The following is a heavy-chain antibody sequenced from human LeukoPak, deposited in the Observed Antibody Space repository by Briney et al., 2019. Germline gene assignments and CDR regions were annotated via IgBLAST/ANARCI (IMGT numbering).Heavy chain of an antibody. CDR1: GFTFSNYG. J-gene: IGHJ4*02. Sequence: AGGSLRLSCVASGFTFSNYGMSWVRQAPGKGLEWVSAISGSGDSTYYADSVKGRFTISRDNPKNTLYLQMSSLRADDTAVYHCAKGFDYWGQGNLVTVSS. CDR2: ISGSGDST. V-gene: IGHV3-23*01. CDR3: AKGFDY.